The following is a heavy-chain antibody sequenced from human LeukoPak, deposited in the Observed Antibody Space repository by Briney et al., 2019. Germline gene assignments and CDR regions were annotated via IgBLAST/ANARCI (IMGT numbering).Heavy chain of an antibody. J-gene: IGHJ4*02. CDR2: INPNSGGT. CDR1: GYTFTGYY. Sequence: ASVKVSCKASGYTFTGYYMHWVRQAPGQGLEWMGWINPNSGGTNYAQKFQGRVTMTRNTSISTAYMELSRLRSDDTAVYYCARVARYGPYYFDYWGQGTLVTVSS. CDR3: ARVARYGPYYFDY. V-gene: IGHV1-2*02. D-gene: IGHD5-18*01.